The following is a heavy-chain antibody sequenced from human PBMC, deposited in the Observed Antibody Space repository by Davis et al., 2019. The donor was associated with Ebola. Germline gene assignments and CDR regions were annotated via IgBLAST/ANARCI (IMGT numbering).Heavy chain of an antibody. Sequence: MPSELSLTCAVYGGSFSGYYWSWIRQPPGKGLEWIGYIYYSGSTNYNPSLKSRVTISVDTSKNQFSLKLSSVTAADTAVYYCARLLATVNHYFDYWGQGTLVTVSS. J-gene: IGHJ4*02. CDR3: ARLLATVNHYFDY. CDR1: GGSFSGYY. D-gene: IGHD4-17*01. V-gene: IGHV4-59*08. CDR2: IYYSGST.